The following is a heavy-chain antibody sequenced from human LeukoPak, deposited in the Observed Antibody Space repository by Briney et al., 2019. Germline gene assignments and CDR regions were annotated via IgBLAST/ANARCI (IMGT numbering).Heavy chain of an antibody. J-gene: IGHJ5*02. V-gene: IGHV3-74*01. Sequence: PGGSLRLSCAASGFTFSSYWMHWVRQAPGKGLVWVSRINNDESHTTYADSVKGRFTISRDNAKNTLCLQMNSLRVEDTAIYYCARDQSSSWYVAWFDPWGQGTLVTVSS. CDR1: GFTFSSYW. CDR3: ARDQSSSWYVAWFDP. D-gene: IGHD6-13*01. CDR2: INNDESHT.